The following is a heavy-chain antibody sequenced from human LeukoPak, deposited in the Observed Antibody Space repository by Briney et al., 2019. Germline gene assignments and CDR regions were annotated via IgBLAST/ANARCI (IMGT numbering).Heavy chain of an antibody. J-gene: IGHJ5*02. CDR2: IYYSGST. CDR3: ARGVNWFDP. V-gene: IGHV4-59*01. CDR1: GGSISSYY. Sequence: PSETLSLTCTVSGGSISSYYWSWIRQPPGKGLEWIGYIYYSGSTNYNPSLKSRVTISVDTSKNQFSLKLSSVTDADTAVYYCARGVNWFDPWGQGTLVTVSS.